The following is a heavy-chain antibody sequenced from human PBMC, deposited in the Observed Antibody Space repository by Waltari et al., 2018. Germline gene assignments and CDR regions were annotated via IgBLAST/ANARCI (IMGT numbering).Heavy chain of an antibody. Sequence: QVQLPQWGAGLLKPSETLSLTCSVSGASFSSYYWGWVRHVPGKGLEWIGQIRHPANLPYHPSLQRRVAISTDTSRNQFALRVFTVTAAATGLYFCTRGGNYDFCRHSRFVDPWGQGTQVSVSS. J-gene: IGHJ5*02. D-gene: IGHD3-3*01. V-gene: IGHV4-34*01. CDR1: GASFSSYY. CDR2: IRHPANL. CDR3: TRGGNYDFCRHSRFVDP.